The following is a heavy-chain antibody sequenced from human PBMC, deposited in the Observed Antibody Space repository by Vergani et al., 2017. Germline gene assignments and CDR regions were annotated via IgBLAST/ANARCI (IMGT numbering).Heavy chain of an antibody. J-gene: IGHJ6*03. CDR2: IIPIFGTA. V-gene: IGHV1-69*01. CDR3: AREREDAYYYYYYYMDV. CDR1: GGPFSSYA. Sequence: QVQLVQSGAEVKKPGSSVKVSCKASGGPFSSYAISWVRQAPGQGLEWMGGIIPIFGTANYAQKFQGRVTITADESTSTAYMELSSLRSEDTAVYYCAREREDAYYYYYYYMDVWGKGTTVTVSS. D-gene: IGHD3-16*01.